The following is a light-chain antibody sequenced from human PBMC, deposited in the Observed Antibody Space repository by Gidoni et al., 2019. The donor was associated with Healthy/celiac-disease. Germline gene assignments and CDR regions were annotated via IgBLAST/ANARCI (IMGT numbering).Light chain of an antibody. V-gene: IGKV1-39*01. CDR1: QSISSY. CDR3: QQSYSTPGT. J-gene: IGKJ5*01. CDR2: AAS. Sequence: DIQMTQSPSSLSASVGDRVTITCRASQSISSYLNWYQQKPGKAPKLLIYAASSLQSGVPSRLSGSGSGTDFTITISSMQPEDFATYYCQQSYSTPGTFGQGTRLEIK.